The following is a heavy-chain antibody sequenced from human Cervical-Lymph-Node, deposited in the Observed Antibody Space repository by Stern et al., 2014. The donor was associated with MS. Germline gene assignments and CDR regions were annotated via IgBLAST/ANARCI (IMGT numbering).Heavy chain of an antibody. D-gene: IGHD3-22*01. CDR1: GYTFSGYS. J-gene: IGHJ4*02. CDR2: ISTSRSYI. V-gene: IGHV3-21*01. Sequence: EVQLVESGAGLVKPGGSLRISCAASGYTFSGYSMIWVRQAPGKGLEWVSTISTSRSYIYYAHSLTGRFTIPRDNAKVTLYLQMNSLRAKNTAMYYCAREGYYYESSGLDYWGQGTLFTVAA. CDR3: AREGYYYESSGLDY.